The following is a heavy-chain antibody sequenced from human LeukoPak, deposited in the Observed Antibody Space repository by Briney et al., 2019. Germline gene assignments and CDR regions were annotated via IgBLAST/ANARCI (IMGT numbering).Heavy chain of an antibody. CDR3: ARGRGEGRGISLVRGVRAPSYNWFDP. CDR2: IYHSGST. J-gene: IGHJ5*02. Sequence: SETLSLTCTVSGYSISSGYYWGWIRQPPGKGLEWIGSIYHSGSTYYNPSLKSRVTISVDTSKNQFSLKLSSVTAADTAVYYCARGRGEGRGISLVRGVRAPSYNWFDPWGHGTLVTVSS. V-gene: IGHV4-38-2*02. D-gene: IGHD3-10*01. CDR1: GYSISSGYY.